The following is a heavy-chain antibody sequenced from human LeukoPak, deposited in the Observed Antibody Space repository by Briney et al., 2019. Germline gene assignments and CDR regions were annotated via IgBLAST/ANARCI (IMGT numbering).Heavy chain of an antibody. CDR2: INAGNGNT. V-gene: IGHV1-3*01. Sequence: GASVKVSCKAPGYTFTSYAMHWVRQAPGQRLEWMGWINAGNGNTKYSQKFQGRVTITRDTSASTAYMELSSLRSEDTAVYYCARDLWYYGWLDYWGQGTLVTVSS. J-gene: IGHJ4*02. D-gene: IGHD3-10*01. CDR1: GYTFTSYA. CDR3: ARDLWYYGWLDY.